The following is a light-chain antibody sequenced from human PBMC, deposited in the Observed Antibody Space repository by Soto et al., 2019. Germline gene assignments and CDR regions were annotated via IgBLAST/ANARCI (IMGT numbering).Light chain of an antibody. V-gene: IGKV3-20*01. J-gene: IGKJ2*01. CDR1: QSFSSNY. CDR3: QQYGSSPYT. CDR2: GAS. Sequence: EVVLTQSPGTLSLSPGERATLSCRASQSFSSNYLAWYQQKPGQAPRLLIYGASSRATGIPDRFSGSGSGTDFTLTISRLEPEDFAVYYCQQYGSSPYTFCQGTKLEIK.